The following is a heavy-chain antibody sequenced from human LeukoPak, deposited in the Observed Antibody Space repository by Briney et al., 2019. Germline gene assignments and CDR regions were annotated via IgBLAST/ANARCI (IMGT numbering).Heavy chain of an antibody. J-gene: IGHJ2*01. CDR3: AKGNRYFDL. CDR2: ISWNSGSI. V-gene: IGHV3-9*01. CDR1: GFTFDDYA. Sequence: SLRLSCAASGFTFDDYAMHWVRQAPGKGLEWVSGISWNSGSIGYADSVKGRFTISRDNAKNSLYLQMNSLRAEDTALYYCAKGNRYFDLWGRGTLVTASS.